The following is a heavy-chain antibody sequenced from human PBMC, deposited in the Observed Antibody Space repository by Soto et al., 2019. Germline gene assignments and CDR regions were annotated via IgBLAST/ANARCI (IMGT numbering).Heavy chain of an antibody. Sequence: SETLSLTCTVSGGSISSDYWSWFRQPPGKGLEWIGFIYYSGSINYNPSFESRVAISVDTSKNQFSLNLTSVTAADTAVYYCTRHWDWRFDYWGQGTPVTVSS. CDR3: TRHWDWRFDY. CDR2: IYYSGSI. CDR1: GGSISSDY. J-gene: IGHJ4*02. V-gene: IGHV4-59*08. D-gene: IGHD3-3*01.